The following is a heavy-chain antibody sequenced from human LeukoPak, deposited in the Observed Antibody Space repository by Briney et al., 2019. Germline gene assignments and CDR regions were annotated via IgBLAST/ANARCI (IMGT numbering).Heavy chain of an antibody. J-gene: IGHJ4*02. D-gene: IGHD6-13*01. CDR2: IYYSGST. Sequence: PSETLSLTCTVSGGSISSSSYYWGWIRQPPGKGLEWNGSIYYSGSTYYNPSLKSRVTISVDTSKNQFSLKLSSVTAADTAVYYCARDGYSSSWYPALAKNYYFDNWGQGTLVTVSS. CDR1: GGSISSSSYY. V-gene: IGHV4-39*07. CDR3: ARDGYSSSWYPALAKNYYFDN.